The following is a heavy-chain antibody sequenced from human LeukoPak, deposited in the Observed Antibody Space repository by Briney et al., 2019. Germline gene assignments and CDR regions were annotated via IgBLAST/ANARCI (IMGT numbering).Heavy chain of an antibody. CDR1: GGSFSSYY. D-gene: IGHD3-10*01. V-gene: IGHV4-59*08. J-gene: IGHJ4*02. Sequence: PSETLSLTCAVYGGSFSSYYWSWIRQSPGKGLEWIGYIYATGGTNYSPSLKSRVTISVDTSKNQFSLKLSSMTAADTAVYYCARHVPSLSGTYYNGPFDYWGQGTLVTVSS. CDR3: ARHVPSLSGTYYNGPFDY. CDR2: IYATGGT.